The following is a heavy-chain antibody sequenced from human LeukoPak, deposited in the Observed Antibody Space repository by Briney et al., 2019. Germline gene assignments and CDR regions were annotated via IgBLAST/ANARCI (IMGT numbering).Heavy chain of an antibody. CDR3: AKRDEDYGSGSYYNHYFDY. CDR2: ISGSGGST. CDR1: GFTFSSYA. D-gene: IGHD3-10*01. Sequence: GGSLRLSCAASGFTFSSYAMSWVRHAPGQGLEWVSAISGSGGSTYYAASVKGRFTISRDNSKNTLYLQMNSLRAEDTAVYYCAKRDEDYGSGSYYNHYFDYWGQGTLVTVSS. V-gene: IGHV3-23*01. J-gene: IGHJ4*02.